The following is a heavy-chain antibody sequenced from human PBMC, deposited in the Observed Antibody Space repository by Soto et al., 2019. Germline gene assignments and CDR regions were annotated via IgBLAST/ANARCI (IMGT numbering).Heavy chain of an antibody. CDR3: ARDGSSSNAFDI. CDR2: ISSSSSYI. D-gene: IGHD6-6*01. J-gene: IGHJ3*02. V-gene: IGHV3-21*01. Sequence: EVQLVESGGGLVKPGGSLRLSCAASGFTFSSYSMNWVRQAPGKGLEWVSSISSSSSYIYYADSVKGRFTISRDNAKSSLYLQMSSLRAEDTAVYYCARDGSSSNAFDIWGQGTMVTVSS. CDR1: GFTFSSYS.